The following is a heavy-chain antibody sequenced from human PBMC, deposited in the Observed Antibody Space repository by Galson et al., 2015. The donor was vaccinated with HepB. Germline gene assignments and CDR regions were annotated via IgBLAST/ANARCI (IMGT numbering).Heavy chain of an antibody. Sequence: SVKVSCKASGYTFTGYYMHWVRQAPGQGLEWMGWINPNSGGTNYAQKFQGRVTMTRDTSISTAYMGLSRLRSDDTAVYYCASAHPRYCSGGSCYISWGQGTLVTVSS. V-gene: IGHV1-2*02. D-gene: IGHD2-15*01. CDR1: GYTFTGYY. CDR2: INPNSGGT. J-gene: IGHJ4*02. CDR3: ASAHPRYCSGGSCYIS.